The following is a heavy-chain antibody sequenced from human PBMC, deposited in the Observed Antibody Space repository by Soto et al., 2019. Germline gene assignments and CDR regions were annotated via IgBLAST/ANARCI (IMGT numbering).Heavy chain of an antibody. D-gene: IGHD5-12*01. J-gene: IGHJ4*02. V-gene: IGHV3-9*01. CDR1: GFTFDDYA. CDR2: ISGSGGSI. CDR3: AKSRYDYEGYYFDY. Sequence: PGGSLRLSCAASGFTFDDYAMHWVRQAPGKGLEWVSGISGSGGSIGYADSVKGRFTISRDNAKNTLYLQMNSLRAEDTAVYYCAKSRYDYEGYYFDYWGQGTLVTVSS.